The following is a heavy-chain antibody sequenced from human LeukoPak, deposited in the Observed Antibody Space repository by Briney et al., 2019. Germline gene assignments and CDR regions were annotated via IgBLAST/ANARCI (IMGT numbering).Heavy chain of an antibody. Sequence: GESLKISCKGSGYSFTSYWIGWVHQMPGKGLEWMGIIYPGDSDTRYSPSFQGQVTISADKSISTAYLQWSSLKASDTAMYYCARLRGIAVVTAGLDIWGQGTMVTVSS. D-gene: IGHD2-21*02. J-gene: IGHJ3*02. CDR2: IYPGDSDT. CDR3: ARLRGIAVVTAGLDI. CDR1: GYSFTSYW. V-gene: IGHV5-51*07.